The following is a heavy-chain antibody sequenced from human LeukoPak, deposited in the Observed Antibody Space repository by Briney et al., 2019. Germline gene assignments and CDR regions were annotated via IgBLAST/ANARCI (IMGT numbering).Heavy chain of an antibody. CDR1: GGSFSGYY. CDR3: ARGPLYRILGAFDI. V-gene: IGHV4-34*01. D-gene: IGHD2/OR15-2a*01. CDR2: INHSGST. J-gene: IGHJ3*02. Sequence: SETLSLTCAVYGGSFSGYYWSWIRQPPGKGLGWIGEINHSGSTNYNPSLKSRVTISVDTSKNQFSLKLSSVTAADTAVYYCARGPLYRILGAFDIWGQGTMVTVSS.